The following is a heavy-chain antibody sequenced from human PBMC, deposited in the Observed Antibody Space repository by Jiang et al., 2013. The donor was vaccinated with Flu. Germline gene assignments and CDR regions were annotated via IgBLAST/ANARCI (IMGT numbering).Heavy chain of an antibody. CDR2: NTYAGSP. CDR1: GGAIISGGYY. Sequence: VLLKPSETLSLTCSISGGAIISGGYYWTWVRQIPGKGLEWIGHNTYAGSPFYSPSLRSRVTISLDTTKNEFSLSLSSVTAADTAVYYCARDPNYGMDVWGPGTTVTVSS. CDR3: ARDPNYGMDV. J-gene: IGHJ6*02. V-gene: IGHV4-31*03.